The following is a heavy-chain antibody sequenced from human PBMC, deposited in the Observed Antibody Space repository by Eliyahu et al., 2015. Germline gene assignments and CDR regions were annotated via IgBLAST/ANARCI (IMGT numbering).Heavy chain of an antibody. Sequence: QVQLQESXPGLVKPSETLSLTXTXSGGSVSXGSYHWXWIRXPPGKGXXWIGYFSYGGSTNYNPSLKSRVTISKDTSKNQFSLKLSSVTAADTAVYYCARVSGWDYSAPYYYYGRDVWGQGTTVTVSS. CDR3: ARVSGWDYSAPYYYYGRDV. J-gene: IGHJ6*02. CDR1: GGSVSXGSYH. D-gene: IGHD4-11*01. V-gene: IGHV4-61*01. CDR2: FSYGGST.